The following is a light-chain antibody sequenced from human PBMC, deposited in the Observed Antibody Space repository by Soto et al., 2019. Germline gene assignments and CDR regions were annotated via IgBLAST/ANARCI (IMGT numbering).Light chain of an antibody. CDR3: QVWDETGVHVI. CDR1: NLGRRI. Sequence: SYELTQPPSVSVAPGQTARITCGANNLGRRIVNWYQQKPGQAPVVVVHDDSDRPSGIPERFSGSNSGTTATLAISSVEAGDEADYYCQVWDETGVHVIFGGGTKVTVL. J-gene: IGLJ2*01. V-gene: IGLV3-21*02. CDR2: DDS.